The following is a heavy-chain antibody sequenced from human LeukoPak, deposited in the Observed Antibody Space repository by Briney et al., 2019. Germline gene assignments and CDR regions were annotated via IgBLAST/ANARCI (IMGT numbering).Heavy chain of an antibody. Sequence: SETLSLTCTVSGGSISSYYWSWIRQPPGKGLEWIGYIYYSGSTNYNPSLKSRVTISVDTSKNQFSLKLSSVTAADTAVYYCARGISITALYYFDYWGQGTLVTVSS. CDR2: IYYSGST. CDR3: ARGISITALYYFDY. CDR1: GGSISSYY. J-gene: IGHJ4*02. D-gene: IGHD3-3*01. V-gene: IGHV4-59*01.